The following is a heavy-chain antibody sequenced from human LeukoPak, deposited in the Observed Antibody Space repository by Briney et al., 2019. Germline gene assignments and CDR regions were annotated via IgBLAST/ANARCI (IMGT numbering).Heavy chain of an antibody. CDR3: ARGAGELLTYYYYGMDV. Sequence: PSETLSLTCTVSGGSISSYYWSWIRQPPGKGLEWIGYIYYSGSTNYNPPLKSRVTISVDTSKNQFSLKLSSVTAADTAVYYCARGAGELLTYYYYGMDVWGQGTTVTVSS. V-gene: IGHV4-59*01. CDR1: GGSISSYY. CDR2: IYYSGST. D-gene: IGHD1-26*01. J-gene: IGHJ6*02.